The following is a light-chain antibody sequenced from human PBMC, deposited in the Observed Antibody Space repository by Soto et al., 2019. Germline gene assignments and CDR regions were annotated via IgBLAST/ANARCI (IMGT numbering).Light chain of an antibody. CDR1: QSISSW. Sequence: DIQMTQSPSTLPASVGDRVTLTCRASQSISSWLAWYQQKLGRAPRLLIYDASSLESGVPSRFSGSGYGTEFTLTISSLQPDDFATYYCQQYNTYSSLTFGGGTKVEIK. J-gene: IGKJ4*01. V-gene: IGKV1-5*01. CDR2: DAS. CDR3: QQYNTYSSLT.